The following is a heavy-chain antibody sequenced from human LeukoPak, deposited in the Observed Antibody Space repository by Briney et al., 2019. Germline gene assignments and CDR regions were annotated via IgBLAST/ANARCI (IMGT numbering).Heavy chain of an antibody. D-gene: IGHD3-22*01. CDR1: GFTFSSYG. CDR2: ISYDGSNK. Sequence: PGGSLRLSCAASGFTFSSYGMHWVRQAPGKGLEWVAVISYDGSNKYYADSVKGRFTISRDNSKNTLYLQMNSLRAEDTAVYYCRWDYYDSSGPFDIWGQGTMVTVSS. V-gene: IGHV3-30*03. J-gene: IGHJ3*02. CDR3: RWDYYDSSGPFDI.